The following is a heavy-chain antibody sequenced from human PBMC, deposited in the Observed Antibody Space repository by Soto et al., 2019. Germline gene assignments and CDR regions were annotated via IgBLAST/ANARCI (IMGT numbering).Heavy chain of an antibody. D-gene: IGHD3-10*01. CDR2: ISSSGSTK. V-gene: IGHV3-11*01. Sequence: KPGGSLRLSCAASGFTFSDYFMTWIRQAPGKGLEWVSYISSSGSTKYYADSVRGRFTISRDNAKKSLYLEMNSLRAEDTAVYYCARDQLISGAWQFYYGMDVWGQGXTVTV. CDR3: ARDQLISGAWQFYYGMDV. J-gene: IGHJ6*02. CDR1: GFTFSDYF.